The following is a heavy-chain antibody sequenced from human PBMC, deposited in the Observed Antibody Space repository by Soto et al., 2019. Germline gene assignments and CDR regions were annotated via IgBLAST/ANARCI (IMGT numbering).Heavy chain of an antibody. Sequence: PGGSLRLSCAASGFIFENFGMSWVRQAPGKGLEWISSTSGSGFKKYYADSVKGRFPISRDNANSTVYLEVNNRRAEDTAVYHGAKKQGVELVPIATVYWFGPWGQGSVGSVSS. CDR2: TSGSGFKK. J-gene: IGHJ5*02. D-gene: IGHD1-26*01. CDR3: AKKQGVELVPIATVYWFGP. V-gene: IGHV3-23*01. CDR1: GFIFENFG.